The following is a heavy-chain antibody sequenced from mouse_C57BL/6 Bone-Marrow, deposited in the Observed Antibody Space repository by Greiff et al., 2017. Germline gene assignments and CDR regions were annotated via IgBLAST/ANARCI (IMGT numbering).Heavy chain of an antibody. J-gene: IGHJ3*01. D-gene: IGHD2-4*01. CDR1: GFSFNTYA. V-gene: IGHV10-1*01. CDR3: VRTIYYDGFGLAY. CDR2: IRSKSNNYAT. Sequence: EVMLVESGGGLVQPKGSLKLSCAASGFSFNTYAMNWVRQAPGKGLEWVARIRSKSNNYATYYADSVKDRFTISRDDSESMLYLQMNNLKTEDTAMYYCVRTIYYDGFGLAYWGQGTLVTVSA.